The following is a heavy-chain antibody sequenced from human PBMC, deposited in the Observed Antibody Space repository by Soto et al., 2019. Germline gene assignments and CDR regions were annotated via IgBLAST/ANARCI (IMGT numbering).Heavy chain of an antibody. Sequence: EVQLVQSGAEVKKPGESLRISCKGSGYSFTSYWISWVRQMPGKGLEWMGRIDPSDSYTNYSPSFQGHVTISADKSISTAYLQWSSLKASDTAMYYCATHRDIVVVPAAIEGVYWGQGTLVTVSS. J-gene: IGHJ4*02. D-gene: IGHD2-2*01. V-gene: IGHV5-10-1*01. CDR2: IDPSDSYT. CDR1: GYSFTSYW. CDR3: ATHRDIVVVPAAIEGVY.